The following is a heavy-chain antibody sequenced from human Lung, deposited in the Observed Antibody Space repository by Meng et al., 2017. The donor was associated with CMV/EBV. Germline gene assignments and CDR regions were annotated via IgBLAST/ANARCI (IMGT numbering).Heavy chain of an antibody. D-gene: IGHD3-10*01. Sequence: SETLSLXXTVSGGPIKNPNYYWSRNRHQPGKGLEWLGYSYYTGAYYNPSLASRIFISLDSSHNRYSLTLRDVTAADTALYFCARMRGSGSEDSWGPGTLVTVSS. CDR3: ARMRGSGSEDS. CDR1: GGPIKNPNYY. J-gene: IGHJ5*02. V-gene: IGHV4-31*03. CDR2: SYYTGA.